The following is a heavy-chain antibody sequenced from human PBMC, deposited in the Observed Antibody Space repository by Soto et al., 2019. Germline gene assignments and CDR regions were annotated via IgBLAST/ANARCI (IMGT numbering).Heavy chain of an antibody. CDR3: ATFTFGRPFDT. CDR2: ISVSGFST. V-gene: IGHV3-23*01. J-gene: IGHJ3*02. CDR1: GFTFTTYA. Sequence: PGGSLRLSCAASGFTFTTYAISWVRQAPGKGLEWVSAISVSGFSTYYADSVKGRFSISSDSSKNTLYLQMNSLRADDTAVYYCATFTFGRPFDTWGQGTMVTVSS. D-gene: IGHD3-16*01.